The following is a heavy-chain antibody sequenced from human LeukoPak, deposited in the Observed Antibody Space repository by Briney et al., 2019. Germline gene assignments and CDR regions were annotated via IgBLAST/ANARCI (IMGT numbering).Heavy chain of an antibody. D-gene: IGHD3-10*01. CDR2: IHTSGST. J-gene: IGHJ5*02. CDR3: ARQSGSGSYGIDP. V-gene: IGHV4-4*09. CDR1: NGSISSYY. Sequence: NPSETLSLTCTVSNGSISSYYWSWIRQPPGEGLEWIGYIHTSGSTNYNPSLKSRVTISLDTSNNQFSLKLSSVTAADTAVYYCARQSGSGSYGIDPWGQGTLVTVSS.